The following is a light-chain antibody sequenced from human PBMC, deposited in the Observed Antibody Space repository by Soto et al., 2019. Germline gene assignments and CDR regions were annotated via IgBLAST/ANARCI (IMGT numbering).Light chain of an antibody. J-gene: IGLJ1*01. CDR2: DVS. Sequence: HSVLTQPRSVSGSPGQSVAISCTGTSSDVGGYNYVSWYQHHPGKAPKLMIYDVSKRPSGVPDRFSGSKSGNTATMTISGLQAEDEADYYCCSYAGSYTFDVFGTGTKVTVL. CDR1: SSDVGGYNY. CDR3: CSYAGSYTFDV. V-gene: IGLV2-11*01.